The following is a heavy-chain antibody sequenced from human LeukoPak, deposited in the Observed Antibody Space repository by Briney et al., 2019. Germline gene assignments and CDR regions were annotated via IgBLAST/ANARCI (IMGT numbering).Heavy chain of an antibody. J-gene: IGHJ5*02. CDR1: GDSFTGYY. V-gene: IGHV1-2*02. Sequence: ASVKVSCKASGDSFTGYYMHWVRQAPGQGLEWMGWINPNSGGTNYAQKFQGRVTMTRDTSISTAYMELSRPRSDDTAVYYCARPYCSSTSCYENWFDPWGQGTLVTVSS. D-gene: IGHD2-2*01. CDR2: INPNSGGT. CDR3: ARPYCSSTSCYENWFDP.